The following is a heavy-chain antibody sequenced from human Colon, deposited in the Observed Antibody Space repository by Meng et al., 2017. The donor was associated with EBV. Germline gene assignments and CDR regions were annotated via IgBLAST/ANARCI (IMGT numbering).Heavy chain of an antibody. Sequence: QVHLQDAGPGLVEPSPTLSLTCTVSGGSISSSHYYWGWVRQPPGKGLQWIGTIYHSGSTSYNPSLQSRVTMFVDTSKNQFSLMLTSVTATDTAVYYCARRRGGSGRDCWGQGTLVTVSS. D-gene: IGHD3-10*01. CDR1: GGSISSSHYY. V-gene: IGHV4-39*01. J-gene: IGHJ4*02. CDR3: ARRRGGSGRDC. CDR2: IYHSGST.